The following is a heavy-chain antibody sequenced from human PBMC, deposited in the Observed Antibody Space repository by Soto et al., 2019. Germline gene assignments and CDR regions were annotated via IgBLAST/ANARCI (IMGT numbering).Heavy chain of an antibody. CDR3: ATRNSSGHY. CDR1: GVSISSHDW. CDR2: SHQSGNT. Sequence: QVQLQESGPGLVKPSGTLSLTCAVSGVSISSHDWWTWVRQPPGKGLEWIGESHQSGNTNYNSSLKSRVTISVDKAKNQFSRNLTCLTVAALAVYYCATRNSSGHYCGQGTLVTVSS. V-gene: IGHV4-4*02. J-gene: IGHJ4*02. D-gene: IGHD6-25*01.